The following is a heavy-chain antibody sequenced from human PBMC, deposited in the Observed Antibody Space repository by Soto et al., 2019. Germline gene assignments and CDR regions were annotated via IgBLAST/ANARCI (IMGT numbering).Heavy chain of an antibody. V-gene: IGHV4-59*08. J-gene: IGHJ4*02. CDR1: GGSISSYY. D-gene: IGHD3-3*01. CDR3: ARLPRTIFGAEAGFDY. CDR2: IYYSGST. Sequence: QVQLQESGPGLVKPSETLSLTCTVSGGSISSYYWSWIRQPPGKGLEWIGYIYYSGSTNYNPSLKSRVTISVDTSKNQFSLKLSSVTAADTAVYYCARLPRTIFGAEAGFDYWGQGTLVTVSS.